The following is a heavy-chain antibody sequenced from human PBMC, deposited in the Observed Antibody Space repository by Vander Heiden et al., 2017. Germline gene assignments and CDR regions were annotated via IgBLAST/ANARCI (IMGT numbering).Heavy chain of an antibody. CDR1: GFSFSSYD. CDR2: VDTAGDA. V-gene: IGHV3-13*01. D-gene: IGHD6-25*01. Sequence: VQLVESGGALVQPGGSLRLSCAASGFSFSSYDLHWVRQATGKGLEWVSAVDTAGDAYYAGSVKGRFTISRENAKNSLYLQMNSLRGGDAAVYYCARARSGGWFDPWGQGTLVTVSS. CDR3: ARARSGGWFDP. J-gene: IGHJ5*02.